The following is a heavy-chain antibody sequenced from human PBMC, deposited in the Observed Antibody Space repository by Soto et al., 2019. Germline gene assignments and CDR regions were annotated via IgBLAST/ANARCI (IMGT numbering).Heavy chain of an antibody. CDR2: IWYDGSNK. V-gene: IGHV3-33*01. CDR1: GFTFSSYG. J-gene: IGHJ4*02. Sequence: QVQLVESGGGVVQPGRSLRLSCAASGFTFSSYGMHWVRQAPGKGLEWVAVIWYDGSNKYYADSVKGRFTIPRDNSKNTLYLQMNSLRAEDTAVYYCARDCSGGSCYNFDYWGQGTLVTVSS. CDR3: ARDCSGGSCYNFDY. D-gene: IGHD2-15*01.